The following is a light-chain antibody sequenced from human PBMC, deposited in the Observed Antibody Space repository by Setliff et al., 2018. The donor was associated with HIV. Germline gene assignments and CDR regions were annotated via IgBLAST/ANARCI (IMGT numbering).Light chain of an antibody. CDR3: SSYTTSSTPYV. CDR1: SNDVGRYDL. Sequence: QSALTQPASVSGSPGQSITISCTGTSNDVGRYDLVSWYQQHPARAPKLIIYQATRRPSGVSNRFSGSKSGNVASLTISGLQAEDEADYYCSSYTTSSTPYVFGTGTKVTVL. CDR2: QAT. V-gene: IGLV2-14*02. J-gene: IGLJ1*01.